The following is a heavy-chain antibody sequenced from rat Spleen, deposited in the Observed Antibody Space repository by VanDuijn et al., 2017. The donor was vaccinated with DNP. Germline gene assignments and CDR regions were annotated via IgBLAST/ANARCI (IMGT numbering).Heavy chain of an antibody. CDR1: GFTFNNYW. CDR3: AGRPPPTRGPFDY. V-gene: IGHV5-31*01. Sequence: EVQLVESGGGPVLPGRSLKLSCVASGFTFNNYWMTWIRQAPGKGLEWVASITNTGGSTYYPDSVKGRFTISRDNAKSTLYLQMDSLRSDDTATYYGAGRPPPTRGPFDYWGQGIMVTVSS. D-gene: IGHD1-4*01. CDR2: ITNTGGST. J-gene: IGHJ2*01.